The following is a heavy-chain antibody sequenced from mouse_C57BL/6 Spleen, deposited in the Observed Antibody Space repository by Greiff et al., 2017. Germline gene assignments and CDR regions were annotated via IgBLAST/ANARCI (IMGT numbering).Heavy chain of an antibody. D-gene: IGHD2-3*01. CDR3: ARLYDGNYVRYVGV. J-gene: IGHJ1*03. V-gene: IGHV7-3*01. CDR1: GFTFTDYY. CDR2: IRNKANGYTT. Sequence: DVQLVESGGGLVQPGGSLSLSCAASGFTFTDYYMSWVRQPPGKALEWLGFIRNKANGYTTEYSASVKGRFTIARDNSQSFLYLQKHALRAEDSATYYFARLYDGNYVRYVGVWGTGATVTVSS.